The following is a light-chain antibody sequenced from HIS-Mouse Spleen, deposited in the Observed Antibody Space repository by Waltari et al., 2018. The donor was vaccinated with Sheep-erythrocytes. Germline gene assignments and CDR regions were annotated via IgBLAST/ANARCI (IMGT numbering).Light chain of an antibody. CDR1: QSVSSY. J-gene: IGKJ2*01. Sequence: EIVLTQSPATLSLSPGERATLSCRASQSVSSYLAWYQQKPGQAPRLLIYDASNRATGIPARFSGSGSGTDFTLTISSLEPEDFAVYYCMQALQTMYTFGQGTKLEIK. V-gene: IGKV3-11*01. CDR2: DAS. CDR3: MQALQTMYT.